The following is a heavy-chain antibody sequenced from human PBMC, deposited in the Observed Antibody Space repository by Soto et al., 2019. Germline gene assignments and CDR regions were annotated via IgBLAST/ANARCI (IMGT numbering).Heavy chain of an antibody. J-gene: IGHJ5*02. CDR2: IYYSGST. D-gene: IGHD6-13*01. V-gene: IGHV4-39*01. CDR3: ARERIAAAGNWFDP. CDR1: GGSISSSSYY. Sequence: SETLSLTCTVSGGSISSSSYYGGWIRQPPGKGLEWIGSIYYSGSTYYNPSLKSRVTISVDTSKNQFSLKLSSVTAADTAVYYCARERIAAAGNWFDPWGQGTLVTVSS.